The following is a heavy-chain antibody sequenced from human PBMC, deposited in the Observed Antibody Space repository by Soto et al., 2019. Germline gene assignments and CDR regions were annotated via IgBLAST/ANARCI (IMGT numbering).Heavy chain of an antibody. Sequence: EVLLVESGGGLVQPGRSLRLSCAASGFTFDDYAMHWVRQAPGKGLEWVSGISGNSGSIGYADSVKGRFTISRDNAKNSLYLQMNSLRAEDTALYYCAKEPTVTTVGGGRPFDYWGQGTLVTVSS. CDR3: AKEPTVTTVGGGRPFDY. CDR2: ISGNSGSI. J-gene: IGHJ4*02. D-gene: IGHD4-4*01. V-gene: IGHV3-9*01. CDR1: GFTFDDYA.